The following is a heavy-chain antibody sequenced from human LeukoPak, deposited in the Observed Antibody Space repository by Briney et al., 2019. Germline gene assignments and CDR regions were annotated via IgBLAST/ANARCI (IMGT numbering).Heavy chain of an antibody. CDR3: ARDEWDTMVRGVIIIAHSIDY. V-gene: IGHV3-30-3*01. CDR2: ISYDGSNK. CDR1: GFTFSSYA. D-gene: IGHD3-10*01. Sequence: PGGSLRLSCAASGFTFSSYAMHWVRQAPGKGLEWVAVISYDGSNKYYADSVKGRFTISRDNSKNTLYLQMNSLRAEDTAVYYCARDEWDTMVRGVIIIAHSIDYWGQGTLVTVSS. J-gene: IGHJ4*02.